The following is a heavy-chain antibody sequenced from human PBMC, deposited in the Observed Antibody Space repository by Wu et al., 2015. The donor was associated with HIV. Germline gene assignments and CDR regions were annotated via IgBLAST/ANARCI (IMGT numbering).Heavy chain of an antibody. CDR1: GYTFSNYY. CDR3: ARDSSSGY. J-gene: IGHJ4*02. Sequence: QVQLVQSGTEVKKPGASVKVSCKASGYTFSNYYIHWVRQAPGQGLEWMGIINPNGGSTRYAPKFQGRVTMTTDTSTSSFHMELSSLRSQDTAVYYCARDSSSGYWGQGTLVTVSS. CDR2: INPNGGST. V-gene: IGHV1-46*01. D-gene: IGHD6-6*01.